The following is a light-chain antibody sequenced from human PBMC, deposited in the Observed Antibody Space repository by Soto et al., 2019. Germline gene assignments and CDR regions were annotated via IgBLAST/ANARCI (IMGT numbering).Light chain of an antibody. CDR3: LQYNVYPLS. CDR2: KAS. J-gene: IGKJ4*01. V-gene: IGKV1-5*03. CDR1: QSINRW. Sequence: DIQMTQSPSTLSASVGDRVTITCRARQSINRWLAWYQQRPGKAPNPLLHKASTLEVGVPSTFSGSASGTEFTFIISSIQPDDFAVYFCLQYNVYPLSFGGGTKVEIK.